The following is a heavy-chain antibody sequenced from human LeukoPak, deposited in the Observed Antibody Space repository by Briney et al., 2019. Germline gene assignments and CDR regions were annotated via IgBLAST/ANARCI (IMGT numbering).Heavy chain of an antibody. CDR1: GGSINSVSYY. CDR3: ASLKAYSFDF. Sequence: SETLSLTCTVSGGSINSVSYYWGWIRQPPGKGLEWIGGIYYSGVTYYSPSLNSRLTISVDGSKNQFSLNLAPVTAADTAVYYCASLKAYSFDFWGQGTLVTVSS. V-gene: IGHV4-39*01. J-gene: IGHJ4*02. CDR2: IYYSGVT. D-gene: IGHD2-21*01.